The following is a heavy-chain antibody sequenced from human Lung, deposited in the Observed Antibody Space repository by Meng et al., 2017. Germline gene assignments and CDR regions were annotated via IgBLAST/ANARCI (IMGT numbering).Heavy chain of an antibody. D-gene: IGHD6-19*01. J-gene: IGHJ5*02. CDR3: ARGDQPWPHRFDP. V-gene: IGHV1-3*01. CDR2: ITAGNGNT. CDR1: GYTCTNYA. Sequence: QVQLVQSGAEVKTPGASVRLSGMASGYTCTNYAIHWVRQAPGQRLEWMGWITAGNGNTKYSQKFQGRVTIIRDTSASTVYMELSSLRSEDTAVYYCARGDQPWPHRFDPWGQGTLVTVSS.